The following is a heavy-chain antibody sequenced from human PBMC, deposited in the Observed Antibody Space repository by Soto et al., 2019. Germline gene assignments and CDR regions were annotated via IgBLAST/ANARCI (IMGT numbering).Heavy chain of an antibody. J-gene: IGHJ4*02. D-gene: IGHD1-1*01. CDR3: SHGTRHFDY. V-gene: IGHV2-5*02. CDR1: GFSLMTAGLG. Sequence: QITLKESGPTLVQPTQTLTLTCSFSGFSLMTAGLGVGWFRQPPGKALEWLALIYWDDDTRYSSSLKSRLPLTKDTSKSQVVLTMTNMGPVDTATYYCSHGTRHFDYWGQGSLVTVSS. CDR2: IYWDDDT.